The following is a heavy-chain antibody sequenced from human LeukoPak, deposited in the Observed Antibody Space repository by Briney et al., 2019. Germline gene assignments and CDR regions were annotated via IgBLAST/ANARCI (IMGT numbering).Heavy chain of an antibody. D-gene: IGHD6-13*01. V-gene: IGHV3-11*01. CDR1: GFTFSDYY. J-gene: IGHJ4*02. CDR3: VGSSEYSSSWYGRVLDY. Sequence: KAGGSLRLSCAASGFTFSDYYMSWIRQAPGKGLEWVSYISSSGSTIYYADSVKGRFTISRDNAKNSLYLQMNSLRAEDTAVYYCVGSSEYSSSWYGRVLDYWGQGTLVTVSS. CDR2: ISSSGSTI.